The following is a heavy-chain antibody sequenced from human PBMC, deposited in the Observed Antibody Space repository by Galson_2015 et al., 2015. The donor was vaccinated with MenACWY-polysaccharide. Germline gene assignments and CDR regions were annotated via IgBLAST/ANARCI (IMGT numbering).Heavy chain of an antibody. CDR2: VWNDGTKK. CDR3: ARDLASGMGPAIDF. Sequence: SLRLSCAASGFNFSSYGMHWVRQAPGKGLEWAAVVWNDGTKKYYADSVKGRFTVSRDNSKNTLYLQMNSLRVEDTAVYYYARDLASGMGPAIDFWGQGTLVTVSS. CDR1: GFNFSSYG. J-gene: IGHJ4*02. D-gene: IGHD3-10*01. V-gene: IGHV3-33*01.